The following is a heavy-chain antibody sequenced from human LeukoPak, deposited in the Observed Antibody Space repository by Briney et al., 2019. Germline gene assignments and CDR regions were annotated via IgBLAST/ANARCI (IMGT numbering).Heavy chain of an antibody. D-gene: IGHD1-26*01. CDR1: GGSISSYY. V-gene: IGHV4-59*01. Sequence: SETLSLTCAVSGGSISSYYWSWIRQPPGKGLEWIGYINYSGSTNYNPSLKSRVTISVDTSKNQFSLKLRSVTAADTAVYYCARAIVGATYYYYYFDVWGKGTTVTISS. CDR2: INYSGST. CDR3: ARAIVGATYYYYYFDV. J-gene: IGHJ6*03.